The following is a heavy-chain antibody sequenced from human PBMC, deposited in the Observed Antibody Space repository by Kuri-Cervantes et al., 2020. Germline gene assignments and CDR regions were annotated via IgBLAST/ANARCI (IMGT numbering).Heavy chain of an antibody. V-gene: IGHV1-18*01. CDR2: ISAYNGDT. D-gene: IGHD3-10*01. Sequence: ASVKVSCKASGYTFTSYGISWVRQAPGQGLEWMGWISAYNGDTNYAQKLQGRVTMTTDTSTSTAYMELSRLRSDDTAVYYCARDNFYGSGSYYTGGRFEYWGQGTLVTVSS. CDR1: GYTFTSYG. J-gene: IGHJ4*02. CDR3: ARDNFYGSGSYYTGGRFEY.